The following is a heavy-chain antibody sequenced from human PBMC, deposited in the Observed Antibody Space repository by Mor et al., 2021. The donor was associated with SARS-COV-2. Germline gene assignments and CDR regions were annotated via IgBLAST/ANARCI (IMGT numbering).Heavy chain of an antibody. Sequence: NPSLKSRVTISVNTSKNQFSLKLSSVTAADTAVYYCARSYSNYYMDVWGKGTTVTVSS. D-gene: IGHD4-4*01. CDR3: ARSYSNYYMDV. J-gene: IGHJ6*03. V-gene: IGHV4-34*01.